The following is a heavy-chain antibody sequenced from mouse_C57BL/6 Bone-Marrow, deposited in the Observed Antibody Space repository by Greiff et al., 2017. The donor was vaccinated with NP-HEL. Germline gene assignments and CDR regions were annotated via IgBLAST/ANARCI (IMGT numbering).Heavy chain of an antibody. V-gene: IGHV1-81*01. CDR1: GYTFTSYG. J-gene: IGHJ2*01. CDR3: ARENWELDY. CDR2: IYPRSGNT. Sequence: VQRVESGAELARPGASVKLSCKASGYTFTSYGISWVKQRTGQGLEWIGEIYPRSGNTYYNEKFKGKATLTADKSSSTAYMELRSLTSEDSAVYFCARENWELDYWGQGTTLTVSS. D-gene: IGHD4-1*01.